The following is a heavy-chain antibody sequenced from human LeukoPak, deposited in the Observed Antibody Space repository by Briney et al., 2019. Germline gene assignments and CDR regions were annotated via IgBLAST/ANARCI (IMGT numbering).Heavy chain of an antibody. CDR1: GFTFSSYG. CDR2: ITPSDGTT. J-gene: IGHJ4*02. D-gene: IGHD2-21*01. Sequence: PGRSLRLSCAASGFTFSSYGMHWVRQAPGKGLEWVSTITPSDGTTYYADSVKGRFTISGDNSKNTLYLHMNSLRAEDTAVYYCATYNGGVNYRGTDWGQGTLVTVSS. CDR3: ATYNGGVNYRGTD. V-gene: IGHV3-23*01.